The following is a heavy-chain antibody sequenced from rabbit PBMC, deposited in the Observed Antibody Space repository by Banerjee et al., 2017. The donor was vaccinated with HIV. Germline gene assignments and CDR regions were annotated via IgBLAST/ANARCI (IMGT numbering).Heavy chain of an antibody. J-gene: IGHJ3*01. Sequence: QEQLVEYGGDLVQPEGSLTLTCKASGFDFSSSYWICWVRQAPGKGLEWIACINTISGDTVYATWAKGRFTISKASWTTVTLQMTSLTAADTATYFCGRQLDLWGPGTLVTVS. V-gene: IGHV1S45*01. CDR2: INTISGDT. CDR1: GFDFSSSYW. CDR3: GRQLDL.